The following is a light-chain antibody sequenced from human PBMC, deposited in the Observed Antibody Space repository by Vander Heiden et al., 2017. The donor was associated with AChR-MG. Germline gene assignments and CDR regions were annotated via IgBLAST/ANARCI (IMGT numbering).Light chain of an antibody. V-gene: IGLV2-14*03. J-gene: IGLJ3*02. Sequence: QSALPQPASVSGSPGQSITISCTGTSSDVGGYNFVSWYQHHPGKAPKLIIVDVSKRPSGVSNRFSGSKSANTASLTISGLQADDEADYYCTSYTTSGTLRVFGGGTKLTVL. CDR3: TSYTTSGTLRV. CDR2: DVS. CDR1: SSDVGGYNF.